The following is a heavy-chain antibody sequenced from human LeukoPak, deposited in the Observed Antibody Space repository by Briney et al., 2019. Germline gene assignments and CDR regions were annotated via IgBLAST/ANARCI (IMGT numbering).Heavy chain of an antibody. J-gene: IGHJ4*02. CDR3: ATHVLRYFDCLGISGGGYYFDY. CDR1: GYTFTSYG. D-gene: IGHD3-9*01. Sequence: ASVKVSCKASGYTFTSYGISWVRQAPGQGLEWMGWISAYNGNTNYAQKLQGRVTMTTDTSTSTAYMELSSLRSEDTAVYYCATHVLRYFDCLGISGGGYYFDYWGQGTLVTVSS. V-gene: IGHV1-18*01. CDR2: ISAYNGNT.